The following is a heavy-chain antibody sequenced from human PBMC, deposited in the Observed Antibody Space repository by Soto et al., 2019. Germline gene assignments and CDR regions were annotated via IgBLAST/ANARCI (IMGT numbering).Heavy chain of an antibody. CDR3: AREGYSSGYYYYYGMDV. V-gene: IGHV4-59*01. Sequence: QVQLQESGPGLVKPSETLSLTCTVSGGSISSYYWSWIRQPPGKGLEWIGYIYYSGSTNYKPSLTSRVTISVDTSKNQFSLKLSSVTAADTAVYYCAREGYSSGYYYYYGMDVWGQGTTVTVSS. CDR1: GGSISSYY. CDR2: IYYSGST. J-gene: IGHJ6*02. D-gene: IGHD3-22*01.